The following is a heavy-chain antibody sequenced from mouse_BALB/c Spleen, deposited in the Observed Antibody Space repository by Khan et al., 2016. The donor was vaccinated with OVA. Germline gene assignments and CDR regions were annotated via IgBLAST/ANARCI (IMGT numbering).Heavy chain of an antibody. J-gene: IGHJ2*01. CDR2: ISSGGSYT. CDR3: VRQCWGYFDY. Sequence: EVELVESGGDLVKPGGSLKLSCAASGFTFSSYGMSWVRQTPDKRLEWVATISSGGSYTYYPDSVQGRFTISRDNAKNTLYLQMSSLKSEDTAMYYCVRQCWGYFDYWGQGTTFIVSS. V-gene: IGHV5-6*01. CDR1: GFTFSSYG.